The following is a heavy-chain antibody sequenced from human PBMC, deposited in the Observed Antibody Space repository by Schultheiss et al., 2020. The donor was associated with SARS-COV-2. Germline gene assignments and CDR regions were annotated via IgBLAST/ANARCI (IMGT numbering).Heavy chain of an antibody. J-gene: IGHJ6*03. CDR1: GLRYSRYA. CDR3: ARMGVPAAIAGSGLYYYYYMDV. CDR2: ISSSSSTI. Sequence: GGSLRLSCGASGLRYSRYAMSGVRQGPGKGLEWVSYISSSSSTIYYADSVKGRFTISRDNAKNSLYLQMNSLRAEDTAVYYCARMGVPAAIAGSGLYYYYYMDVWGKGTTVTVSS. V-gene: IGHV3-48*04. D-gene: IGHD2-2*01.